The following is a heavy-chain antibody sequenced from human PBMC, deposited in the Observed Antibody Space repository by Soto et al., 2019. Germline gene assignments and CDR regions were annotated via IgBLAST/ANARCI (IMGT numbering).Heavy chain of an antibody. Sequence: QITLKESGPTLVKPTQTLTLTGTLSGFSLSTSGVGVGWIRQSPGKALEWLAVIYWDDVKHYSPSLERRLTITKDTSDSEVVLTMTNMDPVDTATYYCARKGSGDYALDYWGQGILVTVSS. CDR1: GFSLSTSGVG. J-gene: IGHJ4*02. CDR3: ARKGSGDYALDY. CDR2: IYWDDVK. D-gene: IGHD4-17*01. V-gene: IGHV2-5*02.